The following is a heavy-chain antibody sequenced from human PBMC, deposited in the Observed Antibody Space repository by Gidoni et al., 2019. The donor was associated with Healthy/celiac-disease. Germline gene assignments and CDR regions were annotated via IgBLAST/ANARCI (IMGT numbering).Heavy chain of an antibody. V-gene: IGHV3-23*01. Sequence: EVQLLESGGGLVQPGGSLRLSCAASGFTFSSYAMSWVRQAPGKGLEWVSAISGSGGSTYYADSVKGRFTISRDNSKNTLYLQMNSLRAEDTAVYYCARACGGDCYSNDYWGQGTLVTVSS. J-gene: IGHJ4*02. D-gene: IGHD2-21*02. CDR1: GFTFSSYA. CDR3: ARACGGDCYSNDY. CDR2: ISGSGGST.